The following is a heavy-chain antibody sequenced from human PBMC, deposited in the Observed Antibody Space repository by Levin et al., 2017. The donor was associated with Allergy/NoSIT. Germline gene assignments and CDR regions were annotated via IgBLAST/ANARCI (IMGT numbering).Heavy chain of an antibody. CDR3: ARGVFSGDAFDI. CDR1: GFTFSDYY. CDR2: VSRSGTYT. J-gene: IGHJ3*02. V-gene: IGHV3-11*05. D-gene: IGHD3-3*02. Sequence: NAGGSLRLSCAASGFTFSDYYMAWIRQAPGKGLEWVSYVSRSGTYTNYADSVTGRFTISRDDAKSSLYLQMNNLRAGDTGVYFCARGVFSGDAFDIWGQGTRVVVST.